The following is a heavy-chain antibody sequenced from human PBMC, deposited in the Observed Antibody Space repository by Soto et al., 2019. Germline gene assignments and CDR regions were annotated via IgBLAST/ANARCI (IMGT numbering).Heavy chain of an antibody. V-gene: IGHV1-18*01. CDR2: ISAYNGQT. Sequence: ASVKVSCKASGYTFTTYGISWMRQAPGQGLEWMGWISAYNGQTSYAHNVQGRVAMTTDTTTDTAFMELRSLTPDDTAMYFCARDDGSAYYPYWGQGTLVTVSS. CDR1: GYTFTTYG. D-gene: IGHD3-22*01. CDR3: ARDDGSAYYPY. J-gene: IGHJ4*02.